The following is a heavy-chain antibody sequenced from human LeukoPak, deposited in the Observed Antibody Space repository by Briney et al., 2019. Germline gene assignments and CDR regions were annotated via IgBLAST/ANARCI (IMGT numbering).Heavy chain of an antibody. J-gene: IGHJ4*02. CDR2: ISSSSSYI. CDR1: GFTFSSYS. V-gene: IGHV3-21*01. CDR3: ASLASGWFDQNFDY. Sequence: KTGGSLRLSCAASGFTFSSYSMNWVRQAPGKGLEWVSSISSSSSYIYYADSVKGRFTISRDNAKNSLYLQMNSLRAEDTAVYSCASLASGWFDQNFDYWGQGTLVTVSS. D-gene: IGHD3-10*01.